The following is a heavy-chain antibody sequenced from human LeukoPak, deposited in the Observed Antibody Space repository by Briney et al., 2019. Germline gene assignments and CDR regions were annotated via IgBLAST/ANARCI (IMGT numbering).Heavy chain of an antibody. CDR1: GFTVSSNY. J-gene: IGHJ6*03. V-gene: IGHV3-53*01. Sequence: TGGSLRLSCVASGFTVSSNYMSWVRQAPGKGLEWVSVIYSGGSTYYPDSVKGRFTISRDNSKNTLYLQMNSLRAEDTAVYYCASGSGSYRTPYYYMDVWGTGTTVTVSS. D-gene: IGHD3-10*01. CDR3: ASGSGSYRTPYYYMDV. CDR2: IYSGGST.